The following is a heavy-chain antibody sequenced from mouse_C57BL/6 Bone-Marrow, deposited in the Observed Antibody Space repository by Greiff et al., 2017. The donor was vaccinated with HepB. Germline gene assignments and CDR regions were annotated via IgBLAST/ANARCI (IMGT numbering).Heavy chain of an antibody. CDR1: GYAFSSSW. J-gene: IGHJ4*01. D-gene: IGHD2-2*01. CDR3: ATVWLRHYAMDY. V-gene: IGHV1-82*01. CDR2: IYPGDGDT. Sequence: VQLQQSGPELVKPGASVKISCKASGYAFSSSWMNWVKQRPGKGLEWIGRIYPGDGDTNYNGKFKGKATLTADKSSSTAYMQLSSLTSEDSAVYFCATVWLRHYAMDYCGQGTSVTVSS.